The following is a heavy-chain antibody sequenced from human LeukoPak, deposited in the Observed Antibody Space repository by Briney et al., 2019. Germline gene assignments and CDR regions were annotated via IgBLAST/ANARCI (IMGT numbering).Heavy chain of an antibody. CDR2: IKSKTDGGTT. Sequence: GGSLRLSCAASGFTFSNAWMSWVRQAPGKGLEWVGRIKSKTDGGTTDYAAPVKGRFTISRDDSKNTLYLQMNSLKTEDTAVYYCAKDAILTGYPDAFDIWGQGTMVTVSS. D-gene: IGHD3-9*01. V-gene: IGHV3-15*01. CDR3: AKDAILTGYPDAFDI. J-gene: IGHJ3*02. CDR1: GFTFSNAW.